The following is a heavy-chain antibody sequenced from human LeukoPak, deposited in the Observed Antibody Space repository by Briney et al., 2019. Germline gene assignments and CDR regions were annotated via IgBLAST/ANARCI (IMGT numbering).Heavy chain of an antibody. CDR1: GFTFSNYA. J-gene: IGHJ6*02. CDR2: ISYDGSNK. V-gene: IGHV3-30-3*01. CDR3: ARDIRYGGKQPIYYYYGMDV. D-gene: IGHD4-23*01. Sequence: GRSLRLSCAASGFTFSNYAMHWVRQAPGKGLEWVAVISYDGSNKYYADSVKGRFTISRDNSKNTLYLQMNSLRAEDTAVYYCARDIRYGGKQPIYYYYGMDVWGQGTTVTVSS.